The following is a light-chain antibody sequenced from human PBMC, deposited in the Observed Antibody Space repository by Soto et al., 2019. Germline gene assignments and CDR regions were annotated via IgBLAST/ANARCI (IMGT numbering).Light chain of an antibody. CDR3: MQPLQSWT. V-gene: IGKV2-28*01. CDR2: LGS. J-gene: IGKJ1*01. CDR1: QSLLHSNGYNY. Sequence: IVMTHSPLSLPVTPGEPASISCRSSQSLLHSNGYNYLDWYLQKPGQSPQLLIYLGSNRASGVPDRFSGSGSGTDFTLKISRVEAEDVGVYYCMQPLQSWTFGQGTKVDI.